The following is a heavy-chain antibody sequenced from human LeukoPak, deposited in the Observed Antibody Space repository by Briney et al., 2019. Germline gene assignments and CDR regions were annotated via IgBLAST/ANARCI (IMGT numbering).Heavy chain of an antibody. CDR1: GGSISSYY. CDR3: AISETGTTGGDFDY. Sequence: SGTLSLTCTVSGGSISSYYWSWIRQPPGKGLEWIGYIYYSGSTNYNPSLKSRVTISVDTSKNQFSLKLSSVTAADTAVYYCAISETGTTGGDFDYWGQGTLVTVSS. CDR2: IYYSGST. J-gene: IGHJ4*02. D-gene: IGHD1-7*01. V-gene: IGHV4-59*08.